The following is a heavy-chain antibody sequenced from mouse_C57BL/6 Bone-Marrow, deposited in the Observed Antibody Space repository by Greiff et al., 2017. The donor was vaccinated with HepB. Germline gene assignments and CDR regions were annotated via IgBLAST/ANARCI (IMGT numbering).Heavy chain of an antibody. V-gene: IGHV5-16*01. CDR1: GFTFSDYY. D-gene: IGHD1-1*01. CDR3: ARGTTVAPFAY. CDR2: INYDGSST. J-gene: IGHJ3*01. Sequence: DVKLVESEGGLVQPGSSMKLSCTASGFTFSDYYMAWVRQVPEKGLEWVANINYDGSSTYYLDSLKSRFIISRDNAKNILYLQMSSLKSEDTATYYCARGTTVAPFAYWGQGTLVTVSA.